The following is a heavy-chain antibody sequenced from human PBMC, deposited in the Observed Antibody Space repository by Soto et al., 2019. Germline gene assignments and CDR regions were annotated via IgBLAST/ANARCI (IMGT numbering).Heavy chain of an antibody. CDR1: GYTFTSYW. CDR3: ARRGITGTAKYYVMDV. J-gene: IGHJ6*02. Sequence: GESLKISCQGSGYTFTSYWIAWVRQMPGKGLEWMGIIYPGDSDTRYSPSFQGQVTISLDKSISTAYLQWSSLKASDTAVYYCARRGITGTAKYYVMDVWGQGTTVTVSS. CDR2: IYPGDSDT. V-gene: IGHV5-51*01. D-gene: IGHD1-7*01.